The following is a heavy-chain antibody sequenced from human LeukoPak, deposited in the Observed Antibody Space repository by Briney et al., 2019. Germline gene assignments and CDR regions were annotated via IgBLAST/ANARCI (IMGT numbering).Heavy chain of an antibody. CDR3: ARARDYYDSSGRRDAFDI. V-gene: IGHV4-31*03. CDR2: IYHSGST. J-gene: IGHJ3*02. CDR1: GGSISSGAYY. Sequence: SETLSLTCTVSGGSISSGAYYWSWIRQHPGKGLEWIGYIYHSGSTYYNPPLKSRLTISVEMSQDQLSLKLSSVTAADTAVYYCARARDYYDSSGRRDAFDIWGQGTMVTVSS. D-gene: IGHD3-22*01.